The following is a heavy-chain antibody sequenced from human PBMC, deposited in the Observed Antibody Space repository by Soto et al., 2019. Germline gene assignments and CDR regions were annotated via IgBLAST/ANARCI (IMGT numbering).Heavy chain of an antibody. J-gene: IGHJ6*02. CDR3: ARDMVGEHYYYYGMDV. V-gene: IGHV3-21*01. CDR1: GFTFSSYS. Sequence: LRLSCAASGFTFSSYSLNWVRQAPGKGLEWVSSISSSSSYIYYADSVKGRFTISRDNAKNSLYLQMNSLRAEDTAVYYCARDMVGEHYYYYGMDVWGQGTTVTVSS. D-gene: IGHD3-16*01. CDR2: ISSSSSYI.